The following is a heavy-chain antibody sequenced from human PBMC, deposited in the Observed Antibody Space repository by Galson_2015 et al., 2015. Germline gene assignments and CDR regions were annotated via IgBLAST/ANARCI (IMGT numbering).Heavy chain of an antibody. CDR3: ARHTSYYDSSGYWVLDY. CDR2: IYPGDSDT. CDR1: GYGFTSYW. Sequence: QSGAEVKKPGESLKISCKGSGYGFTSYWIGWVRQMPGKGLEWMGIIYPGDSDTRYSPSFQGQVTISADKSISTAYLQWSSLKASDTAMYYCARHTSYYDSSGYWVLDYWGQGTLVTVSS. J-gene: IGHJ4*02. V-gene: IGHV5-51*01. D-gene: IGHD3-22*01.